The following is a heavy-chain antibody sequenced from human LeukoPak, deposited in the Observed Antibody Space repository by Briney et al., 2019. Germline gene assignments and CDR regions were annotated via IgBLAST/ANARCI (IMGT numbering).Heavy chain of an antibody. Sequence: PSETLSLTCAVSGYSISSGYYWGWIRQPPGKGLEWIGSIYHSGSTYYNPSLKSRVTTSVDTSKNQFSLKLSSVTAADTAVYYCAGGGIVVVPAAIDGRDYWGQGTLVTVSS. CDR2: IYHSGST. CDR1: GYSISSGYY. CDR3: AGGGIVVVPAAIDGRDY. J-gene: IGHJ4*02. D-gene: IGHD2-2*02. V-gene: IGHV4-38-2*01.